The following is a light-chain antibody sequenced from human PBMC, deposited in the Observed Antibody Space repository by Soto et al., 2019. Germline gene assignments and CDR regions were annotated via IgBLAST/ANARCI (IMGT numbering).Light chain of an antibody. Sequence: DIQMTQSPSTLSASVGDRVTITCRASQSISSWLAWYQQKPGKAPKLLIYKASSLESGVPSRFSGSESGTEFTLTISSLQPVDFATYYCQQYNSFTTFGQGTKVEIK. CDR1: QSISSW. CDR2: KAS. CDR3: QQYNSFTT. J-gene: IGKJ1*01. V-gene: IGKV1-5*03.